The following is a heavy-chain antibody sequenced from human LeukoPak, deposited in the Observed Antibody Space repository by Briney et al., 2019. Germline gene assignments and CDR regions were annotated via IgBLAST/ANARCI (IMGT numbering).Heavy chain of an antibody. Sequence: PGGSLRLSCAASGFTFSSYAMSWVRQAPGKGLEWVSAISGSGGSTYYADSVKGRFTISRDNSKNTLYLQMNSLRAEDTAVYYCAGPLSPKYYYGMDVWGQGTTVTVSS. V-gene: IGHV3-23*01. CDR1: GFTFSSYA. CDR3: AGPLSPKYYYGMDV. CDR2: ISGSGGST. J-gene: IGHJ6*02.